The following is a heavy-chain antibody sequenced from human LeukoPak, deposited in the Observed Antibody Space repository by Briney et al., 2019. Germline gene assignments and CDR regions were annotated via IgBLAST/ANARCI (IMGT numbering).Heavy chain of an antibody. J-gene: IGHJ4*02. D-gene: IGHD2-15*01. CDR2: ISGSGGKT. Sequence: PAGSLRLSCAASGLTFSSYDMSWVRQAPGKALQWVAGISGSGGKTYYADSVKGRFTISRDNSKNTLYLQVNSLRAEDTAVYYCVVLVTATPAYWGQGTLVTVSA. CDR1: GLTFSSYD. CDR3: VVLVTATPAY. V-gene: IGHV3-23*01.